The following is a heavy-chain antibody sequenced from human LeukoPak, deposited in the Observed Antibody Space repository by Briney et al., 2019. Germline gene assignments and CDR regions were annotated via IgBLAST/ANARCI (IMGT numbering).Heavy chain of an antibody. V-gene: IGHV1-2*06. J-gene: IGHJ4*02. CDR1: GYTFTSYG. CDR2: INPNSGGT. D-gene: IGHD3-22*01. Sequence: ASVKVSCKASGYTFTSYGISWVRQAPGQGLEWMGRINPNSGGTNYAQKFQGRVTMTRDTSISTAYMELSRLRSDDTAVYYCARGGVNYYDSTPQILFDYWGQGTLVTVSS. CDR3: ARGGVNYYDSTPQILFDY.